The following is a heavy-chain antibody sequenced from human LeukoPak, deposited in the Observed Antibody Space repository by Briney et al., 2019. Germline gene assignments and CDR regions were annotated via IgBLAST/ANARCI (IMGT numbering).Heavy chain of an antibody. V-gene: IGHV3-64*01. CDR3: ASLDRSEIP. CDR1: GFSFDKFG. Sequence: GGPLRLSCVASGFSFDKFGMHWVRQAPGKGLEYVSSVSADESGKYYTKSVRGRFSISRDNSKNTMYLQLGNLRPDDMGIYYCASLDRSEIPWGPGTLVTVSS. D-gene: IGHD1-26*01. CDR2: VSADESGK. J-gene: IGHJ5*02.